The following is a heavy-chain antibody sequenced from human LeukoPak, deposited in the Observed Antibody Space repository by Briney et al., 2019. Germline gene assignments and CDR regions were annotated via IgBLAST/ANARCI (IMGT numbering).Heavy chain of an antibody. CDR1: GGSFSGYY. Sequence: PSETLSLTCAVYGGSFSGYYWSWIRQPPGKGLEWVGEINHSGSTNYNPSLKSRVTISVDTSKNQFSLKLSSVTAADTAVYYCARMRGYCSSTSCYSGNWFDPWGQGTLVTVSS. V-gene: IGHV4-34*01. CDR2: INHSGST. CDR3: ARMRGYCSSTSCYSGNWFDP. D-gene: IGHD2-2*01. J-gene: IGHJ5*02.